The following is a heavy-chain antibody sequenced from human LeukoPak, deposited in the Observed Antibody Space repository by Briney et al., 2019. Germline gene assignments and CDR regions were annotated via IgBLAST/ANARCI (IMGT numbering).Heavy chain of an antibody. D-gene: IGHD6-19*01. CDR3: AIAPSIAVAGNHDY. CDR2: ISSSSSYI. J-gene: IGHJ4*02. V-gene: IGHV3-21*01. Sequence: GGSLRLSCAASGFTFSSYSMNWVRQAPGKGLEWVSSISSSSSYIYYVDSVKGRFTISRDNAKNSLYLQMNSLRAEDTAVYYCAIAPSIAVAGNHDYWGQGTLVTVSS. CDR1: GFTFSSYS.